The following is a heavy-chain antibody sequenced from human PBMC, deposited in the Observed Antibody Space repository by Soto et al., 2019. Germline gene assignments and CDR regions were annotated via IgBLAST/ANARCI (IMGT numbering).Heavy chain of an antibody. CDR1: GFTFDYYA. J-gene: IGHJ1*01. V-gene: IGHV3-9*01. CDR2: INWNSGSI. Sequence: GGSLRLSCAASGFTFDYYAMHWVRQVPGKGLEWVSGINWNSGSIGYGDSVKGRFAISRDNAKNSLHLQMNSLSAEDTAFYYCVKDESINWYSGHFRHWGQGTLVPVSS. D-gene: IGHD6-13*01. CDR3: VKDESINWYSGHFRH.